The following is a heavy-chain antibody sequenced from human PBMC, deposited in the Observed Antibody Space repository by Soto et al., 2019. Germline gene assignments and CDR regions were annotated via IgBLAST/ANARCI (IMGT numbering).Heavy chain of an antibody. CDR3: ARDTPPTDY. CDR1: GYTFTSYH. J-gene: IGHJ4*02. V-gene: IGHV1-18*01. CDR2: ISAYNTNT. Sequence: QVQLEQSGAEVKKPGASVQVSCKTSGYTFTSYHISWVRQAPGQGLEWMGWISAYNTNTNYAQKFQGRVTMTTDTLTSTAYMELRSLRSDDTAVYYCARDTPPTDYWGQGTLVTVSS.